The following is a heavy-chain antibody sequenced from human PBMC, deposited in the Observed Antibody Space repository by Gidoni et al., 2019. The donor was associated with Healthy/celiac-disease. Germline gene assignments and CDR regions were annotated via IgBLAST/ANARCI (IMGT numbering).Heavy chain of an antibody. CDR2: ISGSGGST. J-gene: IGHJ6*02. D-gene: IGHD1-26*01. Sequence: EVQLLESGGGLVQPGGSLRISCAASGFTFSSYAMSWVRQAPGKGLEWVSAISGSGGSTYYADSVKGRFTISRDNSKNTLYLQMNSLRAEDTAVYYCAKKDGASGSQYYYYYGMDVWGQGTTVTVSS. V-gene: IGHV3-23*01. CDR3: AKKDGASGSQYYYYYGMDV. CDR1: GFTFSSYA.